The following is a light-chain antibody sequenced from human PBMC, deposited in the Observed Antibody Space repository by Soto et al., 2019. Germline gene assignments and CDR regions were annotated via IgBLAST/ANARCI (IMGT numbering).Light chain of an antibody. Sequence: DIQMTQSPSTLSASVGDRVTITCRASQSISSWLAWYQQKPGKAPKRLIYKASTLESGIPSRFSGGGSGTEFTVTISSVQPDDFATYYCQQYDIFSLTFGGGTKVEVK. V-gene: IGKV1-5*03. CDR2: KAS. CDR3: QQYDIFSLT. J-gene: IGKJ4*01. CDR1: QSISSW.